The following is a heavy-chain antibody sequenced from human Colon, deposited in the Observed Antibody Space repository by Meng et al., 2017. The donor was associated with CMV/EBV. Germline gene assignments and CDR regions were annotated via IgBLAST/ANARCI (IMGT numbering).Heavy chain of an antibody. Sequence: GGSLRLSCAASGFTFSDYYMTWIRQAPGKGLQWISYISSASNTIFYADSVKGRFTISRDNAKNSLYLQMDSLRGDDTATYYCARDPVPYSSPSGRGYFDSWGQGTVVTVSS. CDR3: ARDPVPYSSPSGRGYFDS. J-gene: IGHJ4*02. V-gene: IGHV3-11*01. D-gene: IGHD6-6*01. CDR1: GFTFSDYY. CDR2: ISSASNTI.